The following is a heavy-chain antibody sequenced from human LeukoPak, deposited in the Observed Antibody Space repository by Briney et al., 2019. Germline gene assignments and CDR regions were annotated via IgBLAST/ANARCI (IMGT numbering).Heavy chain of an antibody. D-gene: IGHD1-26*01. V-gene: IGHV4-34*01. Sequence: SETLSLTCAVYGGSFSGYYWSWIRQPPGKGLEWIGEINHSGSTNYNPSLKSRVTISVDTSKNQFSLKLSSVTAADTAVYCCASGSYYGSYYYYMDVWGKGTTVTVSS. CDR1: GGSFSGYY. J-gene: IGHJ6*03. CDR2: INHSGST. CDR3: ASGSYYGSYYYYMDV.